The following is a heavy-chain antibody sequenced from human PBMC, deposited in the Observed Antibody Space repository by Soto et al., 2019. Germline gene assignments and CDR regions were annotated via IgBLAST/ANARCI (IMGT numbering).Heavy chain of an antibody. Sequence: QVQLVQSGAEVKKPGTSVKVSCKASGGTFSSDAIGWVRQAPGQGLEWMGGITPIFHTPNYAQKFKGRLTITGDEPTSAVFMELSWLTSADPAVYYCARNASTMSTFGEDKYYNSYGLDVWGQGTTVTVSS. V-gene: IGHV1-69*12. CDR2: ITPIFHTP. CDR3: ARNASTMSTFGEDKYYNSYGLDV. CDR1: GGTFSSDA. J-gene: IGHJ6*02. D-gene: IGHD3-10*01.